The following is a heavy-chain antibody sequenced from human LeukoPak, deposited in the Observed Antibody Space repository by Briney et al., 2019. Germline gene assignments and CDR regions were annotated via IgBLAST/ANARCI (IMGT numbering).Heavy chain of an antibody. D-gene: IGHD3-3*01. CDR3: TATYYDFWSGEFDY. Sequence: GGSLRLSCAASGFTFSNAWMSWVRQAPGKGLEWVGRIKSKTDGGTTDYAAPVKGRFTISRDDSKNTLYLQMNSLKTEDTAVYYCTATYYDFWSGEFDYWGQGTPVTVSS. CDR1: GFTFSNAW. V-gene: IGHV3-15*01. CDR2: IKSKTDGGTT. J-gene: IGHJ4*02.